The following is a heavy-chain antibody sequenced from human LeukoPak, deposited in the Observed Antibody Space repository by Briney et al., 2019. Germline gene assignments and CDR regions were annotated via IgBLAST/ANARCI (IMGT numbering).Heavy chain of an antibody. D-gene: IGHD4-11*01. CDR2: IWSDGSDK. Sequence: GGSLRLSCAASGFTFSHYGMHWVRQTPGGGLEWVAVIWSDGSDKYYAKSVKGRFTISRDNSKNSLFLQMNSLRAEDTAVYYCAKDAQRGFDYSNSLQNWGQGILVTVSS. J-gene: IGHJ1*01. CDR1: GFTFSHYG. CDR3: AKDAQRGFDYSNSLQN. V-gene: IGHV3-33*06.